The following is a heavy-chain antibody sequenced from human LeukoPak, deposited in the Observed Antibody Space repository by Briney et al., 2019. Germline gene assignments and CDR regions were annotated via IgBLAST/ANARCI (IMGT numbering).Heavy chain of an antibody. Sequence: SETLSLTCSVSGGSISSYYWSWIRQPPGKGLEWIGYMYYSGSTNYNPSLKSRVTMSVDTSKNQFSPKLNSVTAADTAVYYCARAERLLLWFGELFPWFDPWGQGTLVTVSS. CDR2: MYYSGST. CDR1: GGSISSYY. D-gene: IGHD3-10*01. J-gene: IGHJ5*02. V-gene: IGHV4-59*12. CDR3: ARAERLLLWFGELFPWFDP.